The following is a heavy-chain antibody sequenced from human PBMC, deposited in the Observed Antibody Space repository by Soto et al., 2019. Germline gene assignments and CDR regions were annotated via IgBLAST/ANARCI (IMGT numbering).Heavy chain of an antibody. V-gene: IGHV3-33*01. Sequence: PGGSLRLSCAASGFTFSSYGMHWVRQAPGKGLEWVAVIWCDGSNKYYADSVKGRFTISRDNSKNTLYLQMNSLRAEDTAVYYCARDGMVRGVSYFDYWGQGTLVTVSS. J-gene: IGHJ4*02. CDR3: ARDGMVRGVSYFDY. CDR2: IWCDGSNK. D-gene: IGHD3-10*01. CDR1: GFTFSSYG.